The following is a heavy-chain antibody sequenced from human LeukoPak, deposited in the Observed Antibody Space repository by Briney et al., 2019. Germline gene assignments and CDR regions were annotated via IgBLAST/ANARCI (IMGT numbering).Heavy chain of an antibody. CDR3: ARDSSSWESDAFDI. V-gene: IGHV1-69*13. Sequence: ASVKVSCKAFVGTFSSYAISWVRQAPGQGLEWMGGIIPIFGTANYAQKFQGRVTITADESTSTAYMELSSLRSEDTAVYYCARDSSSWESDAFDIWGQGTMVTVSS. J-gene: IGHJ3*02. CDR1: VGTFSSYA. D-gene: IGHD6-13*01. CDR2: IIPIFGTA.